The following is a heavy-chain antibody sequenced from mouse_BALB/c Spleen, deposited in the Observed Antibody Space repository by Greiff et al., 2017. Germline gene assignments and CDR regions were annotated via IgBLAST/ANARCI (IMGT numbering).Heavy chain of an antibody. V-gene: IGHV1-5*01. Sequence: VQLQQSGTVLARPGASVKMSCKASGYTFTSYWMHWVKQRPGQGLEWIGAIYPGNSDTSYNQKFKGKAKLTAVTSTSTAYMELSSLTNEETAVFYSTRAGYGYWFAYWGQGILVTVAA. J-gene: IGHJ3*01. CDR1: GYTFTSYW. D-gene: IGHD1-2*01. CDR2: IYPGNSDT. CDR3: TRAGYGYWFAY.